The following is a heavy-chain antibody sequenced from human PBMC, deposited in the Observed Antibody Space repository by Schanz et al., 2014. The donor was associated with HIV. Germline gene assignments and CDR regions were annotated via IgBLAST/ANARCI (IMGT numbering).Heavy chain of an antibody. CDR1: GFIFDEYA. Sequence: DVQLVESGGGLVQPGRSLRLSCAASGFIFDEYAMHWVRQGPGKGLEWVSGIDWKSGIIGYADSVKGRFSISRDSAKNALSLQMNSLRGDDTAVYYCARRDTGTLYYYYHYGMDVWGQGTTVTVS. V-gene: IGHV3-9*01. J-gene: IGHJ6*02. D-gene: IGHD1-1*01. CDR3: ARRDTGTLYYYYHYGMDV. CDR2: IDWKSGII.